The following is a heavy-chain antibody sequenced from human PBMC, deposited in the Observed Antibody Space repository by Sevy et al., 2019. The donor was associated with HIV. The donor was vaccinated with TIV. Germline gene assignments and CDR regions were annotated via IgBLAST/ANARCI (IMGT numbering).Heavy chain of an antibody. D-gene: IGHD1-26*01. J-gene: IGHJ5*02. CDR2: IYYSGST. CDR3: ARLPIVGASNWFDP. Sequence: SETLSLTCTVSGGSISSSSYYWGWIRQPPGKGLEWIGSIYYSGSTYYNPSLKSRVTISVDTSKNQFSLKLSSVTAADTAGYCCARLPIVGASNWFDPWGQGTLVTVSS. CDR1: GGSISSSSYY. V-gene: IGHV4-39*01.